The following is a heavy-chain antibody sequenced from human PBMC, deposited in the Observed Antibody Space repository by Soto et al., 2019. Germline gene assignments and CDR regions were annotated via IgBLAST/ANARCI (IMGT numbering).Heavy chain of an antibody. CDR3: ARDRRYIRSTEAFLHYVMDV. D-gene: IGHD1-1*01. V-gene: IGHV1-2*04. J-gene: IGHJ6*02. CDR1: GYTFTGYY. Sequence: ASVKVSCKASGYTFTGYYMHWVRQAPGQGLEWMGWINPNSGGTNYAQKFQGWVTMTRDTSISTAYMELSRLRSDDTAVYYCARDRRYIRSTEAFLHYVMDVWGQGTTVTVSS. CDR2: INPNSGGT.